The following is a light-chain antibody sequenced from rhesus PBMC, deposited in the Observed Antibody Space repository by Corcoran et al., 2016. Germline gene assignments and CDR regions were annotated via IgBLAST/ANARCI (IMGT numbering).Light chain of an antibody. CDR2: GAS. V-gene: IGKV3-24*04. CDR1: QSVGSY. Sequence: ETVVTQSPATLALSPGERATLSCRASQSVGSYLAWYQQKPGQAPRLLIYGASRRANGIPDRFIGSVSGTDFTLTISSLEPEDVGVYYCQQSGNLWTFGQGTKVEIK. J-gene: IGKJ1*01. CDR3: QQSGNLWT.